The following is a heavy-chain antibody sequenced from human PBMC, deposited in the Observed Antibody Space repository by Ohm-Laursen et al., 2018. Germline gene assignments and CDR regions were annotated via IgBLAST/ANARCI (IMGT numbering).Heavy chain of an antibody. CDR1: GFSFSSYA. D-gene: IGHD4-11*01. J-gene: IGHJ3*01. Sequence: GTLSLTCAASGFSFSSYAVTWVRQAPGKGLEWVSAIGGDDRTHYADSVKGRFTISKDKSKNMLYLQMNSLRAEDTAVYHCASRRIVTMDRGAFNVWGQGTMVTVSS. CDR3: ASRRIVTMDRGAFNV. CDR2: IGGDDRT. V-gene: IGHV3-23*01.